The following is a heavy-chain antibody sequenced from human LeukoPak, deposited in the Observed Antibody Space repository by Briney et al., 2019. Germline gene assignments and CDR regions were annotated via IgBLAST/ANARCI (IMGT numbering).Heavy chain of an antibody. CDR2: SIGSGGSA. CDR1: GFTFSTYT. CDR3: ARGGGLDV. D-gene: IGHD3-16*01. J-gene: IGHJ6*02. V-gene: IGHV3-23*01. Sequence: PGGSLRLSCVASGFTFSTYTMNWIRQAPGKGLEWVSGSIGSGGSAFYADSVKGRFPISRDTSKNTLLLHMNNLRAGDTAVYYCARGGGLDVWGQGATVTVSS.